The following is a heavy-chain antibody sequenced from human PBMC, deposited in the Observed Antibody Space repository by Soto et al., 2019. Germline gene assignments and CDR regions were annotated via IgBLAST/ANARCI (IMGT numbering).Heavy chain of an antibody. D-gene: IGHD6-13*01. CDR3: ARDPKPYSSSYP. CDR1: GYTFTGDF. J-gene: IGHJ4*02. V-gene: IGHV1-2*02. Sequence: ASVKVYCKASGYTFTGDFMHWVRQAPGQGLEWMGWINPNSGGTNYAQKFQGRVTMTRDTSISTAYMELSRLRSDDTAVYYCARDPKPYSSSYPWGQGTLVTVSS. CDR2: INPNSGGT.